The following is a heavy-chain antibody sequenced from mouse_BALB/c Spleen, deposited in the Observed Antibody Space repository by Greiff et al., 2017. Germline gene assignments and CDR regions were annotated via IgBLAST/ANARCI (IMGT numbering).Heavy chain of an antibody. Sequence: VHLVESGAELVRPGSSVKISCKASGYAFSSYWMNWVKQRPGQGLEWIGQIYPGDGDTNYNGKFKGKATLTADKSSSTAYMQLSSLTSEDSAVYFCARHYGNYWFAYWGQGTLVTVSA. J-gene: IGHJ3*01. V-gene: IGHV1-80*01. CDR1: GYAFSSYW. D-gene: IGHD2-1*01. CDR2: IYPGDGDT. CDR3: ARHYGNYWFAY.